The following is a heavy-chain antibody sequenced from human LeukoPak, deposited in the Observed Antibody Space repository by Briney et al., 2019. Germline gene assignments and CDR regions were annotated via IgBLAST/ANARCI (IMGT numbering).Heavy chain of an antibody. Sequence: VASVKVSCKASGGTFSSYAISRVRQAPGQGLEWMGGIIPIFGTANYAQTFQGRVTITTDESTSTAYMELSSLRSEDTAVYYCARAVKESGYDSPEAAGSSTPYYYYYYMDVWGKGTTVTVSS. J-gene: IGHJ6*03. D-gene: IGHD5-12*01. V-gene: IGHV1-69*05. CDR2: IIPIFGTA. CDR3: ARAVKESGYDSPEAAGSSTPYYYYYYMDV. CDR1: GGTFSSYA.